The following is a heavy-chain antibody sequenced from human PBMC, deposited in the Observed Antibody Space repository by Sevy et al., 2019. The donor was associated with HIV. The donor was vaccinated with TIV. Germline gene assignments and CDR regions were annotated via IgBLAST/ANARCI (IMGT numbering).Heavy chain of an antibody. J-gene: IGHJ4*02. V-gene: IGHV6-1*01. CDR2: TYYRSKWYN. CDR1: GDSVSSNSAA. CDR3: AREHYGDYGTFDY. Sequence: KQSRTVSLTCAISGDSVSSNSAAWNWIRQSPSRDLEWLGRTYYRSKWYNDYAVSVKSRITINPDTSKNQFSLQLNSVTPQDTAVYYRAREHYGDYGTFDYWGQGTLVLVSS. D-gene: IGHD4-17*01.